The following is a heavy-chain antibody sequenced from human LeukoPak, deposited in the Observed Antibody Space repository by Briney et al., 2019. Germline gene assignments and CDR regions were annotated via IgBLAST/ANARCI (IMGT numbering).Heavy chain of an antibody. J-gene: IGHJ4*02. Sequence: GGSLRLSCAASGFTFSSYGMHWVRQAPGKGLEGVAFIRYDGSNKYYADSVKGRFTISRDNSKNTLYLQMNSLRAEDTAVYYCAKGQREQQLWLEGGFDYWGQGTLVTVSS. CDR3: AKGQREQQLWLEGGFDY. V-gene: IGHV3-30*02. CDR1: GFTFSSYG. CDR2: IRYDGSNK. D-gene: IGHD5-18*01.